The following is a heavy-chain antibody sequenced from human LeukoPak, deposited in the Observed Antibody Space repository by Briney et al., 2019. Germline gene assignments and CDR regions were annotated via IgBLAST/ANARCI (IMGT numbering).Heavy chain of an antibody. CDR3: ARVRITMVRGANNWFDP. J-gene: IGHJ5*02. Sequence: PSETLSLTCAVYGGSFSGYYWSWIRQPPGKGLEWIGEINHSGSTNYNPSLKSRVTISVDTSKNQFSLKLSSVTAADTAVYYCARVRITMVRGANNWFDPWGQGTLVTVSS. CDR1: GGSFSGYY. CDR2: INHSGST. V-gene: IGHV4-34*01. D-gene: IGHD3-10*01.